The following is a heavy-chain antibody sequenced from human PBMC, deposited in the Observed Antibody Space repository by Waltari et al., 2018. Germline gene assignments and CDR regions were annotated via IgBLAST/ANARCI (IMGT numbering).Heavy chain of an antibody. CDR1: GSTFTSYA. Sequence: QVQLVQSGAEVKKPGASVKVSCKASGSTFTSYAMHWVRQAPGKRLEWMGWINAGNGNTKYSQKFQGRVTITRDTSASTAYMELSSLRSEDTAVYYCARVRLRASSIAAHYYFDYWGQGTLVTVSS. CDR3: ARVRLRASSIAAHYYFDY. J-gene: IGHJ4*02. V-gene: IGHV1-3*01. D-gene: IGHD6-6*01. CDR2: INAGNGNT.